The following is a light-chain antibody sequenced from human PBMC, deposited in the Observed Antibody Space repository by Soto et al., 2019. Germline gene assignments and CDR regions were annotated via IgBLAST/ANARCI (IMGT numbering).Light chain of an antibody. V-gene: IGLV2-14*01. CDR2: EVN. CDR1: SSDVGYHNY. CDR3: SSCTSSSTLLYV. J-gene: IGLJ1*01. Sequence: QSVLTQPASVSGSPGQSINISCTGTSSDVGYHNYVSWYRQHPGKAPRLMIYEVNNRPSGVSNRFSGSKSGNTASLTISGLQAEDEADYYCSSCTSSSTLLYVFGTGTKVTVL.